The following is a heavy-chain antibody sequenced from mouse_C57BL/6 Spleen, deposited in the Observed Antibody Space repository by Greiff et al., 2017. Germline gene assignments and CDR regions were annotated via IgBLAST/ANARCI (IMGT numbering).Heavy chain of an antibody. V-gene: IGHV5-6*01. J-gene: IGHJ2*01. CDR3: AREATHYFDY. Sequence: EVKLMESGGDLVKPGGSLKLSCAASGFTFSSYGMSWVRQTPDKRLEWVATISSGGSYTYYPDSVKGRFTISRDNAKNTLYLHMSSLKSEDTAMYYCAREATHYFDYWGQGTTLTVSS. CDR2: ISSGGSYT. D-gene: IGHD1-1*01. CDR1: GFTFSSYG.